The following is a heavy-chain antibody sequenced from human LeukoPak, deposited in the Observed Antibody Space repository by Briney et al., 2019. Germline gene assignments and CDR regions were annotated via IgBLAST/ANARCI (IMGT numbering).Heavy chain of an antibody. J-gene: IGHJ6*02. CDR2: VHYWGSD. Sequence: PSETLSLTCSVSGVSVRSDISHRRWIRQPPGKGLEWIGYVHYWGSDNCNPSSGSRVTISGDTSKNQFSRKLSSVTAADTAVYYCARQPAASYYYYYGMDVWGQGTTVTVSS. D-gene: IGHD2-2*01. V-gene: IGHV4-61*01. CDR1: GVSVRSDISH. CDR3: ARQPAASYYYYYGMDV.